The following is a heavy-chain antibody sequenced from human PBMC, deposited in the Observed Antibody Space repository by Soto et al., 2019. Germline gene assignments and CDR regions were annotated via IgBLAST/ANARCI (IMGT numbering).Heavy chain of an antibody. CDR1: GFTFSSYA. Sequence: GGSLRLSCAASGFTFSSYAMSWVRQAPGKGLEWVSAISGRGGSTYYADSVKGRFTISRDNSKNTLYLQMNSLRAEDSAVYYCAKNPVAFIFFDSWREGTLVSV. CDR3: AKNPVAFIFFDS. CDR2: ISGRGGST. J-gene: IGHJ4*02. V-gene: IGHV3-23*01. D-gene: IGHD2-15*01.